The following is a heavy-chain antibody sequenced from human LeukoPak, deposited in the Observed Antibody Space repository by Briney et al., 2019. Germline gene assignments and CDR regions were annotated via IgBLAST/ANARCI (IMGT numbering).Heavy chain of an antibody. Sequence: PSETLSLTCTVSGGSISSSSYYWGWIRQPPGKGLEWIGSIYYSGSTYYNPSLKSRVTISVDTSKNQFSLKLSSVTAADTAVYYCARRGYPSYGPPGDFDLWGRGTLVTVSS. D-gene: IGHD5-18*01. CDR3: ARRGYPSYGPPGDFDL. V-gene: IGHV4-39*01. J-gene: IGHJ2*01. CDR2: IYYSGST. CDR1: GGSISSSSYY.